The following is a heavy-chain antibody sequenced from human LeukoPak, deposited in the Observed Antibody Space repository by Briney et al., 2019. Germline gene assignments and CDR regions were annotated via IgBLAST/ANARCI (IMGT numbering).Heavy chain of an antibody. CDR3: AKGVWQWLEIDAFDI. CDR1: GFTFSSYA. D-gene: IGHD6-19*01. Sequence: TGGSLRLSCAASGFTFSSYAMSWVRQAPGKGLEWVSAIRGSGGSTYYADSVKGRFTISRDNSKNTLYLQMNSLRDEDTAVYYCAKGVWQWLEIDAFDIWGQGTMVTVSS. J-gene: IGHJ3*02. CDR2: IRGSGGST. V-gene: IGHV3-23*01.